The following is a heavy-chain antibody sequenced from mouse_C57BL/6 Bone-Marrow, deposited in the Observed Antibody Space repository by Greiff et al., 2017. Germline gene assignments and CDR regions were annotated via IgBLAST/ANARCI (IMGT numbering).Heavy chain of an antibody. Sequence: EVHLVESGPGLVKPSQSLSLTCSVTGYSITSGYYWNWIRQFPGNKLEWMGYISYDGSNNYNPSLKNRISITRDTSKNQFFLKLNSVTTEDTATYYCARGYSGDFDYWGQGTTLTVSS. J-gene: IGHJ2*01. CDR3: ARGYSGDFDY. CDR2: ISYDGSN. V-gene: IGHV3-6*01. CDR1: GYSITSGYY. D-gene: IGHD2-12*01.